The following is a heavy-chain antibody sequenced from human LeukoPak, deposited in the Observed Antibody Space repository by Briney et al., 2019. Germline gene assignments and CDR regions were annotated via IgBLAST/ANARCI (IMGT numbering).Heavy chain of an antibody. D-gene: IGHD5-24*01. CDR3: AREIDRDDYNRFFDY. J-gene: IGHJ4*02. CDR2: INAGNGNT. CDR1: GYSFSTYT. Sequence: ALVKVSCTASGYSFSTYTMHWVRQAPGQRLEWMGWINAGNGNTKYSQNFQGRVTITRDTSANTAYMEMSSLRSEDTAVYYCAREIDRDDYNRFFDYWGQGTLVSVSS. V-gene: IGHV1-3*01.